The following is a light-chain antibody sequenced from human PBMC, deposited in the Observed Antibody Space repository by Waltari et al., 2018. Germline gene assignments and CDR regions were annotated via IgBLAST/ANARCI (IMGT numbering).Light chain of an antibody. CDR1: DSDVGPYDS. CDR2: EVS. Sequence: QSALTQPASVSGSPGQSITISCSGPDSDVGPYDSVFWYQQHPGKAPHLIIYEVSDRPSGISNRFSASKSGNTASLTISGLQAEDEADYYCSSYTTSSAPGVFGTGTRVTVL. CDR3: SSYTTSSAPGV. J-gene: IGLJ1*01. V-gene: IGLV2-14*01.